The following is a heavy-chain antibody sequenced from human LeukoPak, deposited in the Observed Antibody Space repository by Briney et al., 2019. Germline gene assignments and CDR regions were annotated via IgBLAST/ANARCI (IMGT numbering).Heavy chain of an antibody. CDR1: GFTFDDYA. Sequence: PGRSLRLSYAASGFTFDDYAMHWVRQAPGKGLEWVSGISWNSGSIGYADSVKGRFTISRDNAKNSLYLQMNSLRAEDMALYYCAKDILGMDTQGGAFDIWGQGTMVTVSS. D-gene: IGHD5-18*01. V-gene: IGHV3-9*03. J-gene: IGHJ3*02. CDR3: AKDILGMDTQGGAFDI. CDR2: ISWNSGSI.